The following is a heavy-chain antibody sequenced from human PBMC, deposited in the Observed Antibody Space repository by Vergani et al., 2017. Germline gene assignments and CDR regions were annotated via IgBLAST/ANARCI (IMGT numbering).Heavy chain of an antibody. V-gene: IGHV4-59*12. J-gene: IGHJ4*02. CDR2: IYYSGST. CDR3: ARGLWFGEGRHFDY. D-gene: IGHD3-10*01. Sequence: QVQLQESGPGLVKPSETLSLTCTVSGGSISSYYWSWIRQPPGKGLEWIGYIYYSGSTNYNPSLKSRVTISVDTSKNQFSLKLSSVTAADTAVYYCARGLWFGEGRHFDYWGQGTLVTVSS. CDR1: GGSISSYY.